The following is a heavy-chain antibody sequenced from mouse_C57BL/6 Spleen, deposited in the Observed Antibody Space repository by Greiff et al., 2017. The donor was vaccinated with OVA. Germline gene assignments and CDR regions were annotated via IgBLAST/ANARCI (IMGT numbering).Heavy chain of an antibody. D-gene: IGHD1-1*01. Sequence: QVQLQQPGAELVMPGASAKLSCKASGYTFTSYWMHWVKQRPGQGLEWIGEIDPSDSYTNYNQKFKGKSTLTVDKSSSTAYMQLSSLTSEDSAVYYCARGDTTPYYFDYWGQGTTLTVSS. CDR1: GYTFTSYW. V-gene: IGHV1-69*01. CDR2: IDPSDSYT. CDR3: ARGDTTPYYFDY. J-gene: IGHJ2*01.